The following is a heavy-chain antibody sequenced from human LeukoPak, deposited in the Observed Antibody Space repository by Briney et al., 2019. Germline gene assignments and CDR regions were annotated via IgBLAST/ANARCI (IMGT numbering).Heavy chain of an antibody. J-gene: IGHJ4*02. Sequence: SETLSLTCTVSSRLDSRHYWSWVTQPPGKGLEWIGYIYYSGSTNYNPSLKSRVTISVDGDKNQFSLKVSSVTAADAAVYYCECGRGSASYSFHYWRQGTLVTVSS. CDR2: IYYSGST. D-gene: IGHD3-10*01. V-gene: IGHV4-59*02. CDR3: ECGRGSASYSFHY. CDR1: SRLDSRHY.